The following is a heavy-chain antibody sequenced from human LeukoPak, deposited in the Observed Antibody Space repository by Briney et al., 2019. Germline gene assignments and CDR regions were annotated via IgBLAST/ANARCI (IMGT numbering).Heavy chain of an antibody. CDR3: ARALAVAGRSDY. J-gene: IGHJ4*01. V-gene: IGHV3-53*01. D-gene: IGHD6-19*01. Sequence: GGSLRLSCAASGFTVSSNYMSWVRQAPVKGLEWVSTIYSGGAIYYADSVKGRFTISRDNSKNTLYLQMNSLRAEDTAVYYCARALAVAGRSDYWGHGTLVTVSS. CDR2: IYSGGAI. CDR1: GFTVSSNY.